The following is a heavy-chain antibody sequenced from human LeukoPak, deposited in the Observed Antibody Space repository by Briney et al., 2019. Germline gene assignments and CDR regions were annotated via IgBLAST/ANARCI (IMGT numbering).Heavy chain of an antibody. CDR1: GYTFTGYY. D-gene: IGHD2-2*01. CDR2: INPNSGGT. V-gene: IGHV1-2*02. J-gene: IGHJ6*02. CDR3: ARDLPPVYCSSTSCLLGGYYYYGMDV. Sequence: ASVKVSCKASGYTFTGYYMHWVRQAPGQGLEWMGWINPNSGGTNYAQKFQGGVTMTRDTSISTAYMELSRLRSDDTAVYYCARDLPPVYCSSTSCLLGGYYYYGMDVWGQGTTVTVSS.